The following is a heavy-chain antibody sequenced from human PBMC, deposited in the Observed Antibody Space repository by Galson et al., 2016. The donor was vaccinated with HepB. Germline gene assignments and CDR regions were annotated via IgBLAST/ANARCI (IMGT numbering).Heavy chain of an antibody. CDR2: IWYDGSNK. V-gene: IGHV3-33*06. Sequence: SLRLSCAASGFTFSSYGMHWVRQAPGKGLEWVAVIWYDGSNKYYVDSVKGRFTISRDNSKNTLYLQMNSLRAEDTAVYYCAKDWATYSGMDVWGQGTTVTVSS. J-gene: IGHJ6*02. CDR3: AKDWATYSGMDV. CDR1: GFTFSSYG. D-gene: IGHD5-12*01.